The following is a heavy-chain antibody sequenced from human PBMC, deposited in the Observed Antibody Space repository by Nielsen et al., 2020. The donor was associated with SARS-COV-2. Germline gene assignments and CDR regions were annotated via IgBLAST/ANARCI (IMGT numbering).Heavy chain of an antibody. D-gene: IGHD2-15*01. Sequence: ASVKVSCKVSGYTLTELSMHWVRQAPGKGLEWMGGFDPEDGETIYAQKFQGRVTMTEDTSTDTAYMELSSLRSEDTAVYYCATTGYCSGGSCYSSAFYYGMDVWGQGTTVTVSS. CDR2: FDPEDGET. CDR1: GYTLTELS. J-gene: IGHJ6*02. CDR3: ATTGYCSGGSCYSSAFYYGMDV. V-gene: IGHV1-24*01.